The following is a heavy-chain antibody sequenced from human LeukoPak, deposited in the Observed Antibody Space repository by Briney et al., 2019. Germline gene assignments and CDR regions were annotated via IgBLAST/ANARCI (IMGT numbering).Heavy chain of an antibody. CDR3: AKRGSLIAVAGEYYFDY. Sequence: GGSLRLSCAASGFTFSSYWMHWVRQAPGKGPVWVSSMNSDGSSTTYADSVKGRFTISRDTSKNTLYLQMNSLRAEDTAVYYCAKRGSLIAVAGEYYFDYWGQGTLVTVSS. J-gene: IGHJ4*02. CDR2: MNSDGSST. CDR1: GFTFSSYW. D-gene: IGHD6-19*01. V-gene: IGHV3-74*01.